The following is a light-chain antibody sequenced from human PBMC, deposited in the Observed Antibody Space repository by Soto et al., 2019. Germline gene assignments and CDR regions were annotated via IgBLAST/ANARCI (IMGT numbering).Light chain of an antibody. J-gene: IGKJ4*01. CDR3: QQRSNSPLT. CDR2: DAS. Sequence: EVVLTQSPATLSLSPGESATLSCRASQSVSSYLAWYQQKLGEAPRLLIYDASNRATGIPARISGSGSGTDFTLTISSLEPEDFAVYFCQQRSNSPLTFGGGTKVEIK. CDR1: QSVSSY. V-gene: IGKV3-11*01.